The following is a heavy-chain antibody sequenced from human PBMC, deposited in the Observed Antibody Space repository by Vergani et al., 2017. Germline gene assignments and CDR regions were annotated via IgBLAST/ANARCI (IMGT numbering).Heavy chain of an antibody. Sequence: QVQLQESGPGLVKPSETLSLTCTVSGGSISSYYWSWIRQPPGKGLEWIGYIYYSGSTNYNPSLKSRVTISVATSKNQFSLKLSSVTAADTAVYYCAVSSIAARPHYYYYYMDVWGKGTTVTVSS. D-gene: IGHD6-6*01. CDR1: GGSISSYY. V-gene: IGHV4-59*01. J-gene: IGHJ6*03. CDR3: AVSSIAARPHYYYYYMDV. CDR2: IYYSGST.